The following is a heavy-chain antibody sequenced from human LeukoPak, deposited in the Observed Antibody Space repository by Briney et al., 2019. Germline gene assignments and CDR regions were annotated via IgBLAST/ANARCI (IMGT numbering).Heavy chain of an antibody. CDR2: ISWNSGSI. V-gene: IGHV3-9*01. J-gene: IGHJ5*02. CDR3: AKDMGSSGYYYWFDP. Sequence: SLRLSCAASGFTFDDYAMHWVRQAPGKGLEWVSGISWNSGSIGYADSVKGRFTISRDNAKNSLYLQMNSLRAEDTALYYCAKDMGSSGYYYWFDPWGQGTLVTVSS. CDR1: GFTFDDYA. D-gene: IGHD3-22*01.